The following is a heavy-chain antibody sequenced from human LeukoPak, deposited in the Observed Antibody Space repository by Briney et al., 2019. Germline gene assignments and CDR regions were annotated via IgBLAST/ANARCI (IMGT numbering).Heavy chain of an antibody. CDR3: ARADSNIPVRRIGFDY. CDR1: GFTFSSYS. CDR2: ISGSSSYI. V-gene: IGHV3-21*01. D-gene: IGHD6-6*01. J-gene: IGHJ4*02. Sequence: GGSLRLSCAASGFTFSSYSMNWVRQAPGKGLEWVSSISGSSSYIYYADSLKGRFTISRDNAKNSLYLQMNSLRAGDTALYYCARADSNIPVRRIGFDYWGQGTLVTVSS.